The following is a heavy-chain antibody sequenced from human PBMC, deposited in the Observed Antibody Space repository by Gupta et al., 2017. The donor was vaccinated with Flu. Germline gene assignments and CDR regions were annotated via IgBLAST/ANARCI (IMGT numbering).Heavy chain of an antibody. D-gene: IGHD6-13*01. J-gene: IGHJ4*02. Sequence: QVQLQQWGAGLLKPSETLSLTCAVYGGSFSGYYWSWIRQPPGKGLEWIGEINHSGSTNYNPSLKSRVTISVDTSKNQFSLKLSSVTAADTAVYYCARGFKRSQSSSWPKVDWGQGTLVTVSS. CDR3: ARGFKRSQSSSWPKVD. CDR1: GGSFSGYY. CDR2: INHSGST. V-gene: IGHV4-34*01.